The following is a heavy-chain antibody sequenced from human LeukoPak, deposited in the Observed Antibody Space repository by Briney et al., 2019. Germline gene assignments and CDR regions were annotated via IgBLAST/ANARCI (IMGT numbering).Heavy chain of an antibody. CDR1: GFTVSSNY. CDR2: IYSGGST. CDR3: ARERPYYYDSSGYYYL. Sequence: GGSLRLSCAASGFTVSSNYMSWVRQAPGKGLEWVSVIYSGGSTYYADSVKGRFTISRDNSKNTLYLQMNSLRAEDTAVYYCARERPYYYDSSGYYYLWGQGTLVTVSS. J-gene: IGHJ5*02. V-gene: IGHV3-53*01. D-gene: IGHD3-22*01.